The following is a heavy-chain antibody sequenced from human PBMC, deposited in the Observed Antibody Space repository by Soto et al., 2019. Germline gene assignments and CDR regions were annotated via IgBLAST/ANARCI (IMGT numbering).Heavy chain of an antibody. J-gene: IGHJ4*02. D-gene: IGHD5-12*01. Sequence: QVQLVQSGAEVKKPGSSVKVSCKASGGTFSSSWVRQAPGQGLEWMGGFIPIFAIANYAQKFQGRVTITADESTSTVYIELSSLRSEDTAVYYCARSYDQFDYWGQGTLVTVSS. CDR2: FIPIFAIA. CDR1: GGTFSS. CDR3: ARSYDQFDY. V-gene: IGHV1-69*12.